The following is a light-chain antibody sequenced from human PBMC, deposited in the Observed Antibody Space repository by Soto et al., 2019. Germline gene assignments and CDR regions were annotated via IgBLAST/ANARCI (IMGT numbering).Light chain of an antibody. CDR1: QNSNNY. V-gene: IGKV1-39*01. CDR2: VES. J-gene: IGKJ4*01. Sequence: DVQGTQSPSSLSASVGDRVTITCRASQNSNNYLNWYQQKPGKAPKLLISVESTLQSGVPSRFSGSGSGTDFTLTITHLQPEDFATYYCQQSYTTPLTFGGGTKVGIK. CDR3: QQSYTTPLT.